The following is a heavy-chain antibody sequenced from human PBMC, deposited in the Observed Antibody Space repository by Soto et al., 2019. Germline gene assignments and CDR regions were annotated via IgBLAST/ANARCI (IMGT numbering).Heavy chain of an antibody. J-gene: IGHJ6*02. CDR1: GGTFSSYA. D-gene: IGHD5-18*01. Sequence: SVKVSCKASGGTFSSYAISWVRQAPGQGLEWMGGIIPIFGTANYAQKFQGRVTITADESTSTAYMELSSLRSEDTAVYYCASVDRIQLGLGYYYGMDVWGQGTTVTVSS. V-gene: IGHV1-69*13. CDR3: ASVDRIQLGLGYYYGMDV. CDR2: IIPIFGTA.